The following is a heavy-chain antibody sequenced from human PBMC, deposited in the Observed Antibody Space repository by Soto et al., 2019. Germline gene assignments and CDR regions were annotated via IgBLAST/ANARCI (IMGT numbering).Heavy chain of an antibody. D-gene: IGHD6-6*01. CDR1: GGSFSGYY. CDR3: ARGRFQYSSSPPPPYFDY. J-gene: IGHJ4*02. Sequence: TLSLTCAVYGGSFSGYYWSWIRQPPGKGLEWIGEINHSGSTNYNPSLKSRVTISVDTSKNQFSLKLSSVTAADTAVYYCARGRFQYSSSPPPPYFDYWGQGTLVTAPQ. CDR2: INHSGST. V-gene: IGHV4-34*01.